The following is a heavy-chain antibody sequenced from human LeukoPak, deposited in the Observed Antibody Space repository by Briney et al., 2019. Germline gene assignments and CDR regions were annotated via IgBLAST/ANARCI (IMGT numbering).Heavy chain of an antibody. CDR1: GFTFNSYW. J-gene: IGHJ4*02. D-gene: IGHD3-3*01. Sequence: PGGSLRLSCAASGFTFNSYWMTWVRQAPGKGLEWVANIKQDGSEKYYVDSVKGRFTISRDNAKNSLYLQMNSLRAEDTAVYYCASGDDFWSGYYYFDYWGQGTLVTVSS. CDR3: ASGDDFWSGYYYFDY. V-gene: IGHV3-7*01. CDR2: IKQDGSEK.